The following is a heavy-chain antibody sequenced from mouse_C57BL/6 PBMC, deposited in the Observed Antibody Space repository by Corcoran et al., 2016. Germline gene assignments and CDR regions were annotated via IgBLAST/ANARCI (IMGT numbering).Heavy chain of an antibody. J-gene: IGHJ1*03. D-gene: IGHD1-1*01. Sequence: EVQLQQSGPELVKPGASVTMSCTASGYTFTDYNMHWVKQSHGKSLEWIGYINPNNGGTSYNQKFKGKATLTVNKSSSTAYMELRSLTSEDSAVYYCAPTVVDWYVDVWGTGTTVTVSS. CDR2: INPNNGGT. V-gene: IGHV1-22*01. CDR3: APTVVDWYVDV. CDR1: GYTFTDYN.